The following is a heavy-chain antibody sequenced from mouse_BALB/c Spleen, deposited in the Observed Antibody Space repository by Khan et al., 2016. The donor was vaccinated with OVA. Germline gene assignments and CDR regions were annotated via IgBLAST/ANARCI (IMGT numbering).Heavy chain of an antibody. CDR1: GFTFNTSA. J-gene: IGHJ4*01. Sequence: EVQLVESGGGLVQPKGSLKLSCAASGFTFNTSAMNWVRQAPGKGLEWVGRIRNKSNNYGTYYADSAKDRFTISRDDSQRLLYLQMNDLKTEDTAMCYCVREGWDHWGQGTSVTVSS. V-gene: IGHV10S3*01. CDR3: VREGWDH. CDR2: IRNKSNNYGT.